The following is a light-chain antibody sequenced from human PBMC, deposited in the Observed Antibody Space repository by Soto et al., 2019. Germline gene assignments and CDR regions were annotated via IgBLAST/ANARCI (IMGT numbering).Light chain of an antibody. J-gene: IGKJ4*01. CDR2: GAS. CDR1: QSVSSSY. CDR3: QQYGSSPLT. V-gene: IGKV3-20*01. Sequence: EIVLTQSPGTLSLSPGERATLSCRASQSVSSSYLAWYQQKPGQAPRLLLYGASSRATGIPDRFSGSGSGTGFTLTISRLEPEDFAVYYCQQYGSSPLTFGGGTQVEIK.